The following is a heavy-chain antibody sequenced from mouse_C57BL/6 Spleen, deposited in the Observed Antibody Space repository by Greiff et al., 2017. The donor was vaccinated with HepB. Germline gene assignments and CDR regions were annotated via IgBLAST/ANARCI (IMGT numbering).Heavy chain of an antibody. J-gene: IGHJ1*03. CDR1: GYAFSSYW. Sequence: QVQLQQSGAELVKPGASVKISCKASGYAFSSYWMNWVKQRPGKGLEWIGQIYPGDGDTNYNGKFKGKATLTADKSSSTAYMQLSSLTSEDSAVYVCARSEVGPDWYFDGWGTGTTVTVSS. D-gene: IGHD4-1*01. CDR2: IYPGDGDT. CDR3: ARSEVGPDWYFDG. V-gene: IGHV1-80*01.